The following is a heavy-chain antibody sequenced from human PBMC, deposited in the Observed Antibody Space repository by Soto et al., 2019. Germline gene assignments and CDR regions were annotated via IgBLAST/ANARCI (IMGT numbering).Heavy chain of an antibody. J-gene: IGHJ4*02. Sequence: QVQLVQSGAEVKKPGASVKVSCKTSGYTFTSYDINWVRQATGHGLEWMGWMNPNSGNTGYAQNLQGRVTMTRNTYISTAYMELSGLRSDDTVVYYCARGRSTSWFSDYWGQGTLVTVSS. CDR1: GYTFTSYD. CDR2: MNPNSGNT. V-gene: IGHV1-8*01. D-gene: IGHD6-13*01. CDR3: ARGRSTSWFSDY.